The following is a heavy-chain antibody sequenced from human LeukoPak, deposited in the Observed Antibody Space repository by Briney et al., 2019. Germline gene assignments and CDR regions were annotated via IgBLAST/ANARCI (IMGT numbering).Heavy chain of an antibody. CDR2: IYYSGST. D-gene: IGHD3-22*01. Sequence: SETLSLTCTVSGGSISSYYWSWIRQPPGKGLEWIGYIYYSGSTNYNPSLKSRVTISVDTSNNQFSLKLRSVPAADTAVYYCARGHYYDSSGYVYYYYYYMDVWGKGTTVTVSS. CDR1: GGSISSYY. CDR3: ARGHYYDSSGYVYYYYYYMDV. J-gene: IGHJ6*03. V-gene: IGHV4-59*08.